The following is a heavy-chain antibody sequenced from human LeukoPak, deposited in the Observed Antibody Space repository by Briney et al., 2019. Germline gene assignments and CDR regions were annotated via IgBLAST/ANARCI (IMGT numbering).Heavy chain of an antibody. CDR2: IHPSGGST. Sequence: ASVKVSCKASGYTFTSYYMNWVRQAPGQGLEWMGIIHPSGGSTSYAQKFQGRVTMTRNTSISTAYMELSSLRSEDTAVYYCATGRTTATDYWGQGTLVTVSS. CDR3: ATGRTTATDY. J-gene: IGHJ4*02. V-gene: IGHV1-46*01. CDR1: GYTFTSYY. D-gene: IGHD4-17*01.